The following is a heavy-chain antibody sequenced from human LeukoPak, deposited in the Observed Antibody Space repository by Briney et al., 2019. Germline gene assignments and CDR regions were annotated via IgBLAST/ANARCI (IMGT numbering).Heavy chain of an antibody. CDR3: AMGNRYYSLYYFDY. D-gene: IGHD2-21*01. J-gene: IGHJ4*02. Sequence: SETLSLTCTVSGGSISSSSYYWGWIRQPPGKGLEWIGSIYYSGSTYYNPSLKSRVTISVDTSKNQFSLKLSSVTAADTAVYYCAMGNRYYSLYYFDYWGQGTLVTVSS. V-gene: IGHV4-39*01. CDR1: GGSISSSSYY. CDR2: IYYSGST.